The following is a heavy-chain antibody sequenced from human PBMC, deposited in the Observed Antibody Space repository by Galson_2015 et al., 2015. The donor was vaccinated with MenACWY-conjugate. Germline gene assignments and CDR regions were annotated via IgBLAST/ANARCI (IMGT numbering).Heavy chain of an antibody. CDR2: IKADGSFS. V-gene: IGHV3-74*01. D-gene: IGHD1-1*01. CDR3: ARDNNWSFDS. Sequence: SLRLSCAASGFTFNNYWMHWVRQPPGKGLEWISYIKADGSFSNYADSVKGRFTISTDNAKNMVYLQMDGLRDEDTAVYFCARDNNWSFDSWGQGTLVTVSS. J-gene: IGHJ4*02. CDR1: GFTFNNYW.